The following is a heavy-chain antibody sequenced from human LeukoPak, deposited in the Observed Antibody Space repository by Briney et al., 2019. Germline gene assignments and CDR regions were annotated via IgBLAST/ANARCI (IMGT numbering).Heavy chain of an antibody. CDR2: ISSSSSYI. V-gene: IGHV3-21*01. Sequence: KPGGSLRLSCAASGFTFSSYSMNWVRQAPGKGLEWVSSISSSSSYIYYADSVKGRFTISRDNAKNSLYLQMNSLRAEDTAVYYCAREDERGQWLVPYDYWGQGTLVTVSS. CDR3: AREDERGQWLVPYDY. J-gene: IGHJ4*02. D-gene: IGHD6-19*01. CDR1: GFTFSSYS.